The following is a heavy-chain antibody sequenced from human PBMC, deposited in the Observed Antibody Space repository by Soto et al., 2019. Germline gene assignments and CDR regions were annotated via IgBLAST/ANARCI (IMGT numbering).Heavy chain of an antibody. Sequence: EVQLVQSGAEVKKPGESLKISCKGSGYTFTNYWIAWVRQMPGKGLEWMGITYPRDSDTRYSPSFQGQVTISADRSIDTAYLQWSSLKASDTAIYYCARQPDGSGSDKGWFDPWGQGTQVIVSS. CDR3: ARQPDGSGSDKGWFDP. J-gene: IGHJ5*02. D-gene: IGHD3-10*01. CDR1: GYTFTNYW. CDR2: TYPRDSDT. V-gene: IGHV5-51*03.